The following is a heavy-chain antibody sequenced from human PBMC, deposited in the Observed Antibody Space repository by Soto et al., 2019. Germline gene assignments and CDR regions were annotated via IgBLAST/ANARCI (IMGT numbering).Heavy chain of an antibody. CDR1: GGSFSGYY. J-gene: IGHJ4*02. CDR2: INHSGST. CDR3: ARIGIAAAGIDY. D-gene: IGHD6-13*01. Sequence: QVQLQQWGAGLLKPSETLSLTCAVYGGSFSGYYWSWIRQPPGKGLEWIGEINHSGSTNYNPSLKSRVTISVDTSKNQFSLKLSSVTAADTAVYYCARIGIAAAGIDYWGQGTLVTVSS. V-gene: IGHV4-34*01.